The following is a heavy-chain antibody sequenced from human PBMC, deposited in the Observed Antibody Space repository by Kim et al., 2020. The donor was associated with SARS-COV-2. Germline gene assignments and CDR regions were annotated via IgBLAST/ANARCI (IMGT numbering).Heavy chain of an antibody. D-gene: IGHD2-2*01. V-gene: IGHV1-3*01. CDR2: INAGNGNT. CDR1: GYTFTSYA. J-gene: IGHJ4*02. Sequence: ASVKVSCKASGYTFTSYAMHWVRQAPGQRLEWMGWINAGNGNTKYSQKFQGRVTITRDTSASTAYMELSSLRSEDTAVYYCARARDVVVVVPAAMDYWGQGTLVTVSS. CDR3: ARARDVVVVVPAAMDY.